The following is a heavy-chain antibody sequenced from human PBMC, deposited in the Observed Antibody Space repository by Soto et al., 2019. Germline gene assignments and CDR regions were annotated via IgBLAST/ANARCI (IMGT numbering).Heavy chain of an antibody. CDR3: ARANSYALDV. Sequence: PVGSLRLSCVASDFTFSNRWMPWLRQVPGKGLVWVSHINSDGSSTAYADSGRGRFTISRDNAKKTVYLQMNSLRAEDTAVYFCARANSYALDVWGQGTTVTVSS. V-gene: IGHV3-74*03. J-gene: IGHJ6*02. CDR1: DFTFSNRW. CDR2: INSDGSST.